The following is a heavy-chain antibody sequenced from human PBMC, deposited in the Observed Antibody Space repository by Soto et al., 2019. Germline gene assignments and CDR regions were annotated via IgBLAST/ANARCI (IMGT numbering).Heavy chain of an antibody. CDR3: ARRTVRGRTILGAAEF. V-gene: IGHV4-34*12. CDR2: FIHSGNS. Sequence: QVQLQQWGAGLLKPSETLSLTCAVYCGSLSGYYWSWIRQPPGKALEWIGEFIHSGNSSYNPSLKSRVTISVETSKHQLSLNPSSVTAAETAMYYCARRTVRGRTILGAAEFWGQGTLVTFSS. CDR1: CGSLSGYY. D-gene: IGHD1-26*01. J-gene: IGHJ4*02.